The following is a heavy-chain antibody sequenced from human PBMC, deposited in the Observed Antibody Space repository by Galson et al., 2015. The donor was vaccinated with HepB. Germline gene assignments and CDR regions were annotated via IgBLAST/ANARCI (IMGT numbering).Heavy chain of an antibody. V-gene: IGHV3-48*04. J-gene: IGHJ4*02. D-gene: IGHD2-15*01. CDR3: ARGPLDVVVVAATPGFWN. CDR1: GFTFSSYS. Sequence: SLRLSCAASGFTFSSYSMNWVRQAPGKGLEWVSYISSSSSTIYYADSVKGRFTISRDNAKNSLYLQMNSLRAEDTAVYYCARGPLDVVVVAATPGFWNWGQGTLVTVSS. CDR2: ISSSSSTI.